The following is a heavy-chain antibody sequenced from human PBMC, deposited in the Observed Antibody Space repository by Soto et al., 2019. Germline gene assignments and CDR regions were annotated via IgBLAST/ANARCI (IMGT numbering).Heavy chain of an antibody. CDR2: VYYSGTT. Sequence: SETLSLTCSVSGGSVSDKTYYWSWIRPPPGKRLEWIGYVYYSGTTNYNPSLKSRFTISVDLSKNRFSLRLSSVTTADTALYYCARTTAVPNTLRSRYFFDYWGQGALVTVSS. CDR3: ARTTAVPNTLRSRYFFDY. V-gene: IGHV4-61*01. CDR1: GGSVSDKTYY. D-gene: IGHD4-17*01. J-gene: IGHJ4*02.